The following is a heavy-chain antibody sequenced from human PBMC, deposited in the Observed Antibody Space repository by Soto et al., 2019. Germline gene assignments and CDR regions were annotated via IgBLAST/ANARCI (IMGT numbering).Heavy chain of an antibody. V-gene: IGHV4-30-4*01. CDR3: ASGITVFGVTYYYYGMDV. D-gene: IGHD3-3*01. Sequence: QVQLQESGPGLVKPSQTLSLACTVSGGSISSGDYYWSWIGQPPGKGLEWIGYIYFSGSTYYNPSLKSRVTISVDTSKNQFSLRLTSVTAADTAVYYCASGITVFGVTYYYYGMDVWGQGTTVTVSS. CDR1: GGSISSGDYY. J-gene: IGHJ6*02. CDR2: IYFSGST.